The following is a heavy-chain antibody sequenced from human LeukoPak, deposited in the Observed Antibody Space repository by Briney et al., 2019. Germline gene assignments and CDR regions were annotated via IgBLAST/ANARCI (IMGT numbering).Heavy chain of an antibody. CDR2: IHTSGNT. Sequence: SLTCSVYDWSWIRQPAGKTLEWIGRIHTSGNTNYNPSLQGRVTISMDTSNNQLSLKVTSVTAADTAVYSCTRGQGGYFYYYMDLWGKGTTVTVSS. CDR1: D. CDR3: TRGQGGYFYYYMDL. V-gene: IGHV4-61*02. J-gene: IGHJ6*03.